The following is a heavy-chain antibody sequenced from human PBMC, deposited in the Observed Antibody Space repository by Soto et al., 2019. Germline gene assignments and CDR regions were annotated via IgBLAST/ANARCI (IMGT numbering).Heavy chain of an antibody. Sequence: EVQLVESGGGLVQPGRSLRLSCAASGFTFDDYAMHWVRQAPGKGLEWVSGISWNSGSIGYADSVKGRFTISRDNAKNSLYLQMNSLRAEDTALYYCAKDRFRYYDSSGSSAFDIWGQGTMVPVSS. V-gene: IGHV3-9*01. D-gene: IGHD3-22*01. CDR1: GFTFDDYA. J-gene: IGHJ3*02. CDR2: ISWNSGSI. CDR3: AKDRFRYYDSSGSSAFDI.